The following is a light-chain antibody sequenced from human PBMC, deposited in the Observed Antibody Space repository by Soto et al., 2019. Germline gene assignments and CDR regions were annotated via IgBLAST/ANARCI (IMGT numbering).Light chain of an antibody. CDR3: QQCDKLPLT. CDR1: QDITNY. Sequence: DIQMTQSPSSLSASIVYGVSITCQASQDITNYLNWYQQKPGKAPKLLIYDASNLETGAPSRFSGSGSGTDFTFTISSLQPEDIATYYCQQCDKLPLTFGGGTKVDIK. V-gene: IGKV1-33*01. J-gene: IGKJ4*01. CDR2: DAS.